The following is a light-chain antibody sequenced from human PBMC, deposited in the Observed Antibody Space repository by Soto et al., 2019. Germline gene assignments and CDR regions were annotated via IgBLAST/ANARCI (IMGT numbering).Light chain of an antibody. Sequence: QSVLTQPASVSGSPGHSITISCTGTSNDVGGYDYVSWYQQHPGKAPKLVIYEVSHRPSGISDRFSGSKSGNTASLTISGLQVEDEADYSCSSYATSSPYVFGPGTKLTVL. CDR1: SNDVGGYDY. CDR3: SSYATSSPYV. J-gene: IGLJ1*01. CDR2: EVS. V-gene: IGLV2-14*01.